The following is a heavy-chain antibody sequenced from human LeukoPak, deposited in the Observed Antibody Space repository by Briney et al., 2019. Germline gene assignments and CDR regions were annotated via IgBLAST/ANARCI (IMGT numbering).Heavy chain of an antibody. CDR1: GYTFTSYG. D-gene: IGHD2-15*01. Sequence: ASVKVSCKASGYTFTSYGISWVRQAPGQGLEWMGWISVYNGNTNYAQKLQGRVTMTTDTSTSTAYMELRSLRSDDTAVYYCACPYCSGGTCYAHDAFDIWGQGTMVTVSS. J-gene: IGHJ3*02. V-gene: IGHV1-18*01. CDR2: ISVYNGNT. CDR3: ACPYCSGGTCYAHDAFDI.